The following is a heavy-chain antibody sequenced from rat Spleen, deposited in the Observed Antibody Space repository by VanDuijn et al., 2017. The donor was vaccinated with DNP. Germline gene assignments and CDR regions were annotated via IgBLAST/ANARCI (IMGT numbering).Heavy chain of an antibody. Sequence: EVQLVESGGGLVQPGRSLKLSCAASGFTFSAYYMAWVRQAPAKGLEWVAYIGSPAYAPYYTDSVKGRFAISRDNAKSTLYLQMNSLRSEDMATYYCTTDPGPRAMDAWGQGTSVTVSS. V-gene: IGHV5-27*01. CDR1: GFTFSAYY. CDR2: IGSPAYAP. J-gene: IGHJ4*01. D-gene: IGHD1-4*01. CDR3: TTDPGPRAMDA.